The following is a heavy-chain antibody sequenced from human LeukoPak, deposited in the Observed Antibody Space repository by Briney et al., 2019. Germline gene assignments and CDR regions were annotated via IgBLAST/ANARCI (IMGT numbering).Heavy chain of an antibody. CDR3: ARFEVNHEDSSSFYYFDY. CDR1: GYSFTSYW. Sequence: RGESLKISCKGSGYSFTSYWISWVRQMPGKGLEWMGRIDPSDSYTNYSPSFQGHVTISADKSINTAYLQWSSLKASDTAMYYCARFEVNHEDSSSFYYFDYWGQGTLVTVSS. CDR2: IDPSDSYT. J-gene: IGHJ4*02. D-gene: IGHD3-22*01. V-gene: IGHV5-10-1*01.